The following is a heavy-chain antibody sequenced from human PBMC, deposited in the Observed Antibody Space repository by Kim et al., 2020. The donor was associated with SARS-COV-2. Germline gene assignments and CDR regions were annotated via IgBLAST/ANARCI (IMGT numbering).Heavy chain of an antibody. V-gene: IGHV3-23*01. CDR2: ISNSGGTT. D-gene: IGHD6-13*01. CDR1: GFTFSNFA. CDR3: ARRPSGSSWYSGGDY. Sequence: GGSLRLSCAASGFTFSNFAMNWVRQTPGKGLEWVSVISNSGGTTYYADSVKGRFTISRDNSKNTLYLQMNSLSTDDTADYYCARRPSGSSWYSGGDYWG. J-gene: IGHJ4*01.